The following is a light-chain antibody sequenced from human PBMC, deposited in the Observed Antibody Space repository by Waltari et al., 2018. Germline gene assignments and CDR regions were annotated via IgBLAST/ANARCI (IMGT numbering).Light chain of an antibody. CDR3: SSYTGSGTFVV. V-gene: IGLV2-23*02. CDR2: EVS. Sequence: QSALTQPASVSGSPGQSITIPCTAPSSYSGGYDLVPWYQQHPGKVPKLMIYEVSKWPSGVSYRFSGSKSGNTASLTISGLQTEDEADYYCSSYTGSGTFVVFGGGTKLTVL. CDR1: SSYSGGYDL. J-gene: IGLJ2*01.